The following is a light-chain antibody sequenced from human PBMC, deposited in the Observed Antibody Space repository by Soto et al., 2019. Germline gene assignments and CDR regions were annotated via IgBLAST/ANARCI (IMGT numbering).Light chain of an antibody. J-gene: IGLJ2*01. V-gene: IGLV2-8*01. CDR2: EVN. CDR3: SSYEGTNNFLV. CDR1: SSDVGGYSY. Sequence: QSALTQPPSASXSPGQAVTISCTGTSSDVGGYSYVSWYQQHPGKAPKVMIYEVNKRPSGVPDRFSGSKSGNTASLTVSGLQTEDEADYYCSSYEGTNNFLVFGGGTKLTVL.